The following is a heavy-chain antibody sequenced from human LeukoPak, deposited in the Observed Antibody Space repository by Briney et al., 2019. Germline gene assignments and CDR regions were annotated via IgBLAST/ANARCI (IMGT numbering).Heavy chain of an antibody. CDR3: ASLYYYGSGVDWFDP. D-gene: IGHD3-10*01. CDR2: ISRAGTTM. CDR1: GFRFSSYS. J-gene: IGHJ5*02. V-gene: IGHV3-48*04. Sequence: GGSLRLSCAASGFRFSSYSMNWVRQAPGKGLEWVSFISRAGTTMFYADSVKGRFTISRDNAKNSLYLQMNSLRAEDTAVYYCASLYYYGSGVDWFDPWGQGTLVTVSS.